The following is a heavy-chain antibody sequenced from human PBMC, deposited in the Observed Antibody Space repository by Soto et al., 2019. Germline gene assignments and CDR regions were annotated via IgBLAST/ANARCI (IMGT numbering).Heavy chain of an antibody. CDR2: IYYSGTT. V-gene: IGHV4-31*03. D-gene: IGHD1-26*01. CDR3: ASTYYTGDSGPYDY. J-gene: IGHJ4*02. Sequence: TLSPTCTLSRYSILSVGYYWSWSGGHPGKGLEWIGYIYYSGTTYYNPSLESRVSISADTSENQFSLKVKSVTVADTAVYYCASTYYTGDSGPYDYWGQGTLVS. CDR1: RYSILSVGYY.